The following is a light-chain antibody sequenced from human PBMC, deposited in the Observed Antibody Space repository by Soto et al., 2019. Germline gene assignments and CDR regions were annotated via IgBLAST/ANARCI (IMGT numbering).Light chain of an antibody. Sequence: DIQMTQSPSSLSASVEDRVIITCRASQSISNHLNWYQQKPGKAPKLLIFAASSLQSGVPSRFSGSRSGPDFTLTISSLQPEDFATYSCQQSNSITWTFGQGTKVDNK. J-gene: IGKJ1*01. CDR2: AAS. V-gene: IGKV1-39*01. CDR3: QQSNSITWT. CDR1: QSISNH.